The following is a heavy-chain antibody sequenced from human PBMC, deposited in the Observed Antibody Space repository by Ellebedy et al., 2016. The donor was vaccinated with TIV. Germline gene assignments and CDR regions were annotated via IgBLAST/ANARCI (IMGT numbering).Heavy chain of an antibody. J-gene: IGHJ3*02. V-gene: IGHV3-7*03. CDR3: ATDGSYGDYLSPAHAFEM. CDR1: GFSFRSYW. CDR2: TNQDGSKR. D-gene: IGHD4-17*01. Sequence: GESLKISCGASGFSFRSYWMSWVRQAPGKGLEWVANTNQDGSKRYYVDSVKGRFTISRDNAKTSLYLQINSLRAEDTAVYYCATDGSYGDYLSPAHAFEMWGQGTMVIVSS.